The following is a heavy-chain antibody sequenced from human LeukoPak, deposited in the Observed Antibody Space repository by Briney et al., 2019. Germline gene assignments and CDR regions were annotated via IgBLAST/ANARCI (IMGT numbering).Heavy chain of an antibody. CDR2: INPNSGAT. J-gene: IGHJ4*02. D-gene: IGHD6-6*01. CDR3: ARADEYRSEYYFDY. CDR1: GYTFIGYY. Sequence: ASVKVSCKASGYTFIGYYIHWVRQAPGQGLEWMGWINPNSGATNYAQKIQGRVTMTRDTSMSTAYMELSRLRSDDTAVYYCARADEYRSEYYFDYWGQGTLVTVSS. V-gene: IGHV1-2*02.